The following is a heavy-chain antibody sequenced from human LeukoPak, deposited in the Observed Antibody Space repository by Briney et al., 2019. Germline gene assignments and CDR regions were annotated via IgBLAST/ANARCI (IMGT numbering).Heavy chain of an antibody. CDR2: IYPGDSDT. V-gene: IGHV5-51*01. J-gene: IGHJ6*02. Sequence: GESLKISCKGSGYSFTSYWIGWVRPMPGKGLEWMGIIYPGDSDTRYSPSFQGQVTISADKSISTAYLQWSSLKASDTAMYYCARQGGNSPYYYYYGMDVWGQGTTVTVSS. CDR1: GYSFTSYW. CDR3: ARQGGNSPYYYYYGMDV. D-gene: IGHD4-23*01.